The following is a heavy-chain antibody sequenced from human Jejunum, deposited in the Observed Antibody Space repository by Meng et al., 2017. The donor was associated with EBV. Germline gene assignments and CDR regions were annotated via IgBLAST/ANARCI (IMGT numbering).Heavy chain of an antibody. D-gene: IGHD1-26*01. Sequence: GRVGGSGGGWGRPGGSLRLSCAASGFTFGSYAMTWVRQAPGKGLEWLSTFSGSGGPTYYADSVRGRFTISRDNSKTTLYLQMNTLRAEDTAVYYCAKDVVGATDFWGQGTLVTVSS. CDR2: FSGSGGPT. CDR1: GFTFGSYA. V-gene: IGHV3-23*04. J-gene: IGHJ4*02. CDR3: AKDVVGATDF.